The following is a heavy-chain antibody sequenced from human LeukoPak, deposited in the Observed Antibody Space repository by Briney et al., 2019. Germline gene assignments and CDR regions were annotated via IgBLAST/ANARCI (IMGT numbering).Heavy chain of an antibody. Sequence: SETLSLTCTVAGGSIDSYYWSWIRQPPGKGLEWIGYIYYTGSTEYHPSLKSRVTVSLDTSKNQFSLKLTSVAAADTAVYYCARVYQSAEYYFDYWGQGSLVSVSS. CDR3: ARVYQSAEYYFDY. J-gene: IGHJ4*02. D-gene: IGHD2-2*01. CDR2: IYYTGST. CDR1: GGSIDSYY. V-gene: IGHV4-59*01.